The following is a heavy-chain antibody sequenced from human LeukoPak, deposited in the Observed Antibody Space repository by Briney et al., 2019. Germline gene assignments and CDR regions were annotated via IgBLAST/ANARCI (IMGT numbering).Heavy chain of an antibody. CDR1: GFTFDDYG. J-gene: IGHJ4*02. Sequence: GGSLRLSCAASGFTFDDYGMSWVRQAPGKGLEWVSGISWNGGSTGYADSVKGRFTISRDNAKNSLYLQMNSLRVEDTAVYYCARDRVSGSGSIDYWGQGTLVTVSS. V-gene: IGHV3-20*04. CDR3: ARDRVSGSGSIDY. CDR2: ISWNGGST. D-gene: IGHD3-10*01.